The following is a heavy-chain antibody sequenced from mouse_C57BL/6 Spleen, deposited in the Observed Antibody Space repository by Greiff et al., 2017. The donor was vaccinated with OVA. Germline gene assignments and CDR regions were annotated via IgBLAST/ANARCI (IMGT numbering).Heavy chain of an antibody. Sequence: EVHLVESGGGLVKPGGSLKLSCAASGFTFSDYGMHWVRQAPEKGLEWVAYISSGSSTIYYADTVKGRFTISRDNAKNTLFLQMTSLRSEDTAMYYCARPVYYGSSHFDYWGQGTTLTVSS. J-gene: IGHJ2*01. CDR3: ARPVYYGSSHFDY. V-gene: IGHV5-17*01. CDR2: ISSGSSTI. CDR1: GFTFSDYG. D-gene: IGHD1-1*01.